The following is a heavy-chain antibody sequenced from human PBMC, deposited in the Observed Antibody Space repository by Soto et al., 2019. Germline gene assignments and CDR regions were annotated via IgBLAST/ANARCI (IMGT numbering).Heavy chain of an antibody. V-gene: IGHV3-74*01. D-gene: IGHD5-12*01. Sequence: GSPRNSWGASGVNIGSHGVHRVLPTPRKGRMWVSHSNSDGTNTSYADSVKGRFTISRDNAKSTLFLQMNFLRAEDTAVYYCTRSPREWLRLGDFFDYWGQGTLVTVSS. CDR1: GVNIGSHG. J-gene: IGHJ4*02. CDR2: SNSDGTNT. CDR3: TRSPREWLRLGDFFDY.